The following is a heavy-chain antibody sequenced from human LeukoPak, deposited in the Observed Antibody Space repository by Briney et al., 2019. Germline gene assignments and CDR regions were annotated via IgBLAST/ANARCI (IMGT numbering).Heavy chain of an antibody. Sequence: GGSLRLSCAASGFTFSSYSMNWVRQAPGKGLEWVSSISSSSSYIYYADSVKGRITISRDNSKNTLYLQMNSLRAEDTGVYYCAKVDFNTDHWGQGTLVTVSS. J-gene: IGHJ4*02. CDR2: ISSSSSYI. CDR3: AKVDFNTDH. D-gene: IGHD3-3*01. CDR1: GFTFSSYS. V-gene: IGHV3-21*01.